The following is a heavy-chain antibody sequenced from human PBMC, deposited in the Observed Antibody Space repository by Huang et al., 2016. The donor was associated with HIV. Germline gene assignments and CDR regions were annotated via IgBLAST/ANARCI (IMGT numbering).Heavy chain of an antibody. Sequence: QVHLQQWGAGLLKSAETLSLTCAVYGGSLSGYYWSWLRQTPGKGLEWIGEIKHLGSPNYNPSRKSRVSISMDGSKKQFSLKLRSISDADTAVYFCARDATKNPRGWFDPWGQGTLVTVSS. V-gene: IGHV4-34*02. CDR2: IKHLGSP. CDR3: ARDATKNPRGWFDP. CDR1: GGSLSGYY. J-gene: IGHJ5*02. D-gene: IGHD3-10*01.